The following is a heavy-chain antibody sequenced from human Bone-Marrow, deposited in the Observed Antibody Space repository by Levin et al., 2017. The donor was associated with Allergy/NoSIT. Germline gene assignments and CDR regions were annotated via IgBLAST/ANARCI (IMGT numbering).Heavy chain of an antibody. CDR1: GFTFSSYW. D-gene: IGHD3-10*01. CDR3: AKGGVGPFDY. J-gene: IGHJ4*02. V-gene: IGHV3-7*01. Sequence: SCAASGFTFSSYWMSWVRQAPGKGLEWVANIKQDGSEKYYVDSVKGRFTISRDNAKNSLNLQMNSLRAEDTAVYYCAKGGVGPFDYWGQGTLVTVSS. CDR2: IKQDGSEK.